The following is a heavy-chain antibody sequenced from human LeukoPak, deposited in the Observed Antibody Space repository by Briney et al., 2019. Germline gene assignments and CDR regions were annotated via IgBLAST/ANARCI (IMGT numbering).Heavy chain of an antibody. CDR3: ARLYSSGWYFDY. CDR1: GGSISSGGYY. CDR2: IYHSGST. D-gene: IGHD6-19*01. J-gene: IGHJ4*02. Sequence: SETLSLTCTVSGGSISSGGYYWSWIRQPPGKGLEWIGYIYHSGSTYYNPSLKSRVTISVDRSKNQFSLKLSSVTAADTAVYYCARLYSSGWYFDYWGQGTLVTVSS. V-gene: IGHV4-30-2*01.